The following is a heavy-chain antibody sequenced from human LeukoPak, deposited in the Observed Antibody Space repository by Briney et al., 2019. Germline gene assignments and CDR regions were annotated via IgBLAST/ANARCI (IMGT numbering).Heavy chain of an antibody. CDR1: GGSSSRSNYY. CDR2: IYYSGTT. Sequence: SETLSLTCAVSGGSSSRSNYYWDWIRQPPGKGLEWIGSIYYSGTTYYNPSLKSRVTVSMDTSKKQFSLKVSSVTAADTAVYYCARLTRDGYNIDYWGQGTLVTVSS. CDR3: ARLTRDGYNIDY. V-gene: IGHV4-39*01. D-gene: IGHD5-24*01. J-gene: IGHJ4*02.